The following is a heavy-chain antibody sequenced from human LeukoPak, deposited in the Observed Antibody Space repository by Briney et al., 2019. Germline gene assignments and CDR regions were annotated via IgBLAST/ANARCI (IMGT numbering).Heavy chain of an antibody. V-gene: IGHV3-7*01. Sequence: GGSLRLSCAAFGFTFSMYWMSWVRQAPGKGPGWVANIKVDGSEIYYVDSVKGRFTISRDNAKNSLYLQMNSLRAEDTAVYYCTRDRQGPRLYEMDIWGQGTTVTVSS. D-gene: IGHD2-8*01. J-gene: IGHJ6*02. CDR3: TRDRQGPRLYEMDI. CDR2: IKVDGSEI. CDR1: GFTFSMYW.